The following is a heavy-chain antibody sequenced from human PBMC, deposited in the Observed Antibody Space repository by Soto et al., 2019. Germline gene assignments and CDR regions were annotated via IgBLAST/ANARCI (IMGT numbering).Heavy chain of an antibody. CDR3: ARGAGYSYYYYYYMDV. CDR1: GFTFSSYW. V-gene: IGHV3-74*01. CDR2: INSDGSST. J-gene: IGHJ6*03. D-gene: IGHD6-25*01. Sequence: GGSLRLSCAASGFTFSSYWMHWVRQAPGKGLVWVSRINSDGSSTSYADSVKGRFTISRDNAKNTLYLQMNSLRAEDTAVYYCARGAGYSYYYYYYMDVWGKGTTVTVSS.